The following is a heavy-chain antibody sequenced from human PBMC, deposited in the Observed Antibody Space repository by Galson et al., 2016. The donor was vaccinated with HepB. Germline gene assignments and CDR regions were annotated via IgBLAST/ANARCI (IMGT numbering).Heavy chain of an antibody. J-gene: IGHJ3*01. CDR1: GGHFSGYF. Sequence: SETLSLTCGVNGGHFSGYFWAWIRQTPGKGLEWLGEINHRGNSNYNPSPTSRVAMSVDTSKNQFSLKLNSVTAADTAVYYCARRSPIPPGAVDVWGQGTMVTVSS. V-gene: IGHV4-34*01. CDR3: ARRSPIPPGAVDV. D-gene: IGHD2-2*02. CDR2: INHRGNS.